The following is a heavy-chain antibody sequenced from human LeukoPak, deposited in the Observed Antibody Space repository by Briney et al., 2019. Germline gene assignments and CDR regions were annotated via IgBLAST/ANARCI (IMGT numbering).Heavy chain of an antibody. CDR2: INHSGST. D-gene: IGHD2/OR15-2a*01. CDR3: ARGISILPPPYGPKSAFDP. J-gene: IGHJ5*02. CDR1: GGSFSGYY. V-gene: IGHV4-34*01. Sequence: SETLSPTCAVYGGSFSGYYWSWIRQPPGKGLEWIGEINHSGSTNYNPSLKSRVTISVDTSKNQFSLKLSSVTAADTAVYYCARGISILPPPYGPKSAFDPWGQGTLVTVSS.